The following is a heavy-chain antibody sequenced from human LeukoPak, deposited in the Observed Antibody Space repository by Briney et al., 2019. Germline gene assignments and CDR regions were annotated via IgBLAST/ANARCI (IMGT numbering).Heavy chain of an antibody. V-gene: IGHV3-48*04. CDR3: AREGPGQWLPRY. Sequence: GGSLRLSCAASGFTFSSYRMNWVRQAPGKGLEWVSYISSSGSTKYYADSVKGRFTISRDNAKNSLYLQMNSLRAEDTAVYYCAREGPGQWLPRYWGQGTLVTVSS. CDR2: ISSSGSTK. J-gene: IGHJ4*02. CDR1: GFTFSSYR. D-gene: IGHD6-19*01.